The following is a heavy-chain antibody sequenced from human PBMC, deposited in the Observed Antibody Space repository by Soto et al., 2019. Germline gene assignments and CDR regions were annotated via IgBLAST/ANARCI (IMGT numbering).Heavy chain of an antibody. CDR2: IDPSDSQT. J-gene: IGHJ4*02. CDR1: GYSIAVYW. V-gene: IGHV5-10-1*01. Sequence: PGASLKISCQGSGYSIAVYWITWVRQQPGKGLEWMGRIDPSDSQTYYSPSFRGHVTISVTKSITTVFLQWSSLRASDTAMYYCARQIYDSDTGPNFQYYFDSWGQGTPVTVS. CDR3: ARQIYDSDTGPNFQYYFDS. D-gene: IGHD3-22*01.